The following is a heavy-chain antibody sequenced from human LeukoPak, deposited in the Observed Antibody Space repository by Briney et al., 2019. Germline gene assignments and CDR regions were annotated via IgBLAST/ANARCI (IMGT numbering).Heavy chain of an antibody. V-gene: IGHV3-23*01. D-gene: IGHD3-22*01. CDR2: ISGSGGST. CDR3: AKDSDSSGSIGPSYFDY. Sequence: GGSLRLSCAASGFTFSSYAMTWVRQAPGKGLEWVSTISGSGGSTYYADSVKGRFTISRDNSKNTVYLQVNSLRAEDTAVYYCAKDSDSSGSIGPSYFDYWGQGTLVTVSS. J-gene: IGHJ4*02. CDR1: GFTFSSYA.